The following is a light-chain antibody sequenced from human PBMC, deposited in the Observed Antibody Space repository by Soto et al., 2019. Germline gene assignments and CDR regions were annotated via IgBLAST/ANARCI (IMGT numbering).Light chain of an antibody. V-gene: IGLV2-23*01. Sequence: QSALTQPASVSGSPGQSITISCTGSSSDVGSYNFVSWHQQHPGKAPKLMIYEGSKRPSGVSNRFSGSKSGNTASLTISGLQAEDEADYYCCSYAGSNTWVFGGGTKLTVL. CDR2: EGS. CDR3: CSYAGSNTWV. CDR1: SSDVGSYNF. J-gene: IGLJ3*02.